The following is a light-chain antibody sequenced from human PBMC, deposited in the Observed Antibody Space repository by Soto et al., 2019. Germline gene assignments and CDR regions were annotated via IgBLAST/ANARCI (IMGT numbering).Light chain of an antibody. J-gene: IGLJ1*01. V-gene: IGLV2-14*01. CDR1: SSDVGGYNY. CDR3: CLYIGATTYV. CDR2: GVS. Sequence: QSALTQPASVSGSPGQSITISCTGTSSDVGGYNYVSWYQQHPGKAPKLIIYGVSNRPSGVPNRFSGSKSGNTASLTISGLQADDEADYYCCLYIGATTYVFGTGTKVTGL.